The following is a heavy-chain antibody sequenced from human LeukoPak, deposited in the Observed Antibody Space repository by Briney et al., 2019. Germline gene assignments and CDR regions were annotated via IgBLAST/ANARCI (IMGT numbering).Heavy chain of an antibody. J-gene: IGHJ5*02. CDR2: IYYSGST. CDR1: GGSISSGGYY. V-gene: IGHV4-31*01. Sequence: SQTLSLTCTVSGGSISSGGYYWSWIRQHPGKGLEWIGYIYYSGSTYYNPSLKSQVTISVDTSKNQFSLKLSSVTAADTAVYYCARRYPAVSTGGNWFDPWGQGTLVTVSS. D-gene: IGHD2-2*01. CDR3: ARRYPAVSTGGNWFDP.